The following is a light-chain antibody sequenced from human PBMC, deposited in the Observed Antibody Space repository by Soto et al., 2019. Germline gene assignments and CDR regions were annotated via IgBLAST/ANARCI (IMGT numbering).Light chain of an antibody. CDR3: QQYGRSPWT. CDR1: QSVTSSY. J-gene: IGKJ1*01. CDR2: GAS. V-gene: IGKV3-20*01. Sequence: ESVLTQSPGTLSLSPGERATLSCRTSQSVTSSYLAWYQQKPGQAPRLLIYGASSRATGIPDRFSGSGSGTDFTLAIGRLEPEDFAVYYCQQYGRSPWTFGQGTKVDIK.